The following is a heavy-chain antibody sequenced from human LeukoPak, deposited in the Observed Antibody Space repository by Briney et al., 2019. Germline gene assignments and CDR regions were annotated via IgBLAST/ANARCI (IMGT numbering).Heavy chain of an antibody. Sequence: PGGSLRLSCAASEFTFSSYAIRCVRQARGEALECVSTITGSGGGTYYVDSVKGRFTISRDNSKNTLYLQMNSLRAEDTAVYYCAKDMAVGGYGSGSYFDYWGQGTLVTVSS. CDR2: ITGSGGGT. D-gene: IGHD3-10*01. J-gene: IGHJ4*02. V-gene: IGHV3-23*01. CDR3: AKDMAVGGYGSGSYFDY. CDR1: EFTFSSYA.